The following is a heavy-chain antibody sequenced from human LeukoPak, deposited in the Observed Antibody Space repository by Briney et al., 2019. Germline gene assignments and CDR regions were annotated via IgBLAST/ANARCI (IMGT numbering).Heavy chain of an antibody. J-gene: IGHJ5*02. V-gene: IGHV1-2*02. D-gene: IGHD2-2*01. CDR1: GYTFTGYY. Sequence: GASVKVSCKASGYTFTGYYMHWVRQAPGQGLEWMGWINPNSGGTNYAQKFQGRVTMTRDTSISTAYMELSRLRSDDTAVYYCARVSQLLFSNWFDPWGQGTLVTVSS. CDR3: ARVSQLLFSNWFDP. CDR2: INPNSGGT.